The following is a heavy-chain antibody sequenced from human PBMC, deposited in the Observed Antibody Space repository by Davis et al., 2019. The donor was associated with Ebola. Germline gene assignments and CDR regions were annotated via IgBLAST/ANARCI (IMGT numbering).Heavy chain of an antibody. CDR3: AGSNDVDLWEY. Sequence: PGGSLRLSCAASGFTFSNYNMNWVRQAPGKGLEWVSSLSRSSGYIYYADSVKGRFTISRDNAKNSLYLQMNSLRAEDTAVYYCAGSNDVDLWEYWGRGALVIVSS. V-gene: IGHV3-21*01. J-gene: IGHJ4*02. CDR1: GFTFSNYN. CDR2: LSRSSGYI. D-gene: IGHD3/OR15-3a*01.